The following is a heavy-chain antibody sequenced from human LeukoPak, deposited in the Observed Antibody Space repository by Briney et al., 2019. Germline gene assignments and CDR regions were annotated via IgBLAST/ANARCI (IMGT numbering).Heavy chain of an antibody. Sequence: SETLSLTCTVSGGSISSYYWSWIRQPPGKGLEWIGYIYYSGSTNYSPSLKSRVTISVDTSKNQFSLKLSSVTAADTAVYYCARVGPYYYDSSGYLYFQHWGQGTLVTVSS. D-gene: IGHD3-22*01. J-gene: IGHJ1*01. V-gene: IGHV4-59*01. CDR1: GGSISSYY. CDR2: IYYSGST. CDR3: ARVGPYYYDSSGYLYFQH.